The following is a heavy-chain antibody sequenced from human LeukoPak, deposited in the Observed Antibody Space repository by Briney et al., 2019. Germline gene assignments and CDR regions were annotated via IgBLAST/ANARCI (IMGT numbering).Heavy chain of an antibody. CDR2: INPSAGSA. J-gene: IGHJ4*02. CDR1: GYTFTSYY. D-gene: IGHD4-17*01. Sequence: ASVKVSCKTSGYTFTSYYIHWVRQAPGQGLEWMGTINPSAGSAIYAQNFQGRVTVTRDTSTSTVYMELSSLRSEDTAVFYCARGSNYGERKTSDYWGQGVLVTVSS. CDR3: ARGSNYGERKTSDY. V-gene: IGHV1-46*01.